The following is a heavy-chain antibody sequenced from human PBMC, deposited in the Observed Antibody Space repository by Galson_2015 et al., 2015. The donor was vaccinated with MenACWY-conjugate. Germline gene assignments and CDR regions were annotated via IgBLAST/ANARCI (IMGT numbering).Heavy chain of an antibody. Sequence: ETLSLTCTVSHYSISSGYYWGWIRQPPGKGLEWIGSIYHSGRTYYSSSLNSRVTISVDTSKNQFSLKVSSVTAADTAVYYCARDWELDPWGQGTLATVSS. CDR3: ARDWELDP. J-gene: IGHJ5*02. CDR2: IYHSGRT. CDR1: HYSISSGYY. D-gene: IGHD1-1*01. V-gene: IGHV4-38-2*02.